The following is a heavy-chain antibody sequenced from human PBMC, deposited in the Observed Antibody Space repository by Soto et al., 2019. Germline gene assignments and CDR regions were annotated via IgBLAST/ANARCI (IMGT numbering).Heavy chain of an antibody. Sequence: QVQLVESGGGVVQPGRSLRLSCAASGFTFSSYGMHWVRQAPGKGLEWVAVISYDGSNKYYADSVKGRFTISRDNSKNTLYLQMNSLRAEDTAVYYCAKDPYYYDSSGYLDYWGQGTLVTVSS. J-gene: IGHJ4*02. D-gene: IGHD3-22*01. CDR3: AKDPYYYDSSGYLDY. CDR2: ISYDGSNK. CDR1: GFTFSSYG. V-gene: IGHV3-30*18.